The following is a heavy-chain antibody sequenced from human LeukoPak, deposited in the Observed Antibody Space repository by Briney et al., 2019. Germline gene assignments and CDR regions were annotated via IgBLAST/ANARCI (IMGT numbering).Heavy chain of an antibody. V-gene: IGHV3-23*01. Sequence: PGGSLRLSCAASGSTFSSYAMSWVRQAPGQGLEWVSTLSDSGGDTYYADSVKGRFTISRDNSKSTPYLQMNSLRAEDTAVYYCAKVPYSDYGSGRPPFMDAWGQGTTVAISS. CDR3: AKVPYSDYGSGRPPFMDA. D-gene: IGHD3-10*01. CDR2: LSDSGGDT. CDR1: GSTFSSYA. J-gene: IGHJ6*02.